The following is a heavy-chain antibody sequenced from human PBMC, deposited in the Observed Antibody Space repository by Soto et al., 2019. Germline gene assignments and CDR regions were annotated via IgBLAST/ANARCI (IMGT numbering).Heavy chain of an antibody. Sequence: GGSLRLSCAASGFTFSSYSMNWVRQAPGKGLEWVSYISSSSSTIYYADSVKGRFTFSRDNSKNTLFLQMNSLRAEDTAVYYCARDERYYYGSGSLNWFDPWGQGTLVTVSS. CDR2: ISSSSSTI. CDR1: GFTFSSYS. D-gene: IGHD3-10*01. CDR3: ARDERYYYGSGSLNWFDP. J-gene: IGHJ5*02. V-gene: IGHV3-48*01.